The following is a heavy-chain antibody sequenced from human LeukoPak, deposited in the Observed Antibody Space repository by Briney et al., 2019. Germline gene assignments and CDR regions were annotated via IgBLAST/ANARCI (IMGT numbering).Heavy chain of an antibody. V-gene: IGHV4-59*08. CDR3: ARHSGYCTNGVCYLFDY. D-gene: IGHD2-8*01. CDR2: IYNSGST. J-gene: IGHJ4*02. Sequence: SETLSLTCTVSGGSISSYYWSWIRQPPGKGLEWIGYIYNSGSTNYNPSLKSRVTILVDTSKNQFSLKLSSVTAADTAVYYCARHSGYCTNGVCYLFDYWGQGTLVTVSS. CDR1: GGSISSYY.